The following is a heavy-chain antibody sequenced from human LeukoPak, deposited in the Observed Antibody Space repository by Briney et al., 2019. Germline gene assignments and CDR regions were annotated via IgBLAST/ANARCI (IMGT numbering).Heavy chain of an antibody. CDR2: VRYDQSAT. V-gene: IGHV3-30*02. Sequence: GGSLRLSCAASGFNFSIYGMHWARQAPGKGLEWVTFVRYDQSATVYADSVQGRFAISRDNSKNTVYLQMNSLRVEDTALYFCVKDQGECPGSRCYLRFLEYWGQGTLVIVSS. CDR3: VKDQGECPGSRCYLRFLEY. D-gene: IGHD3-3*01. J-gene: IGHJ4*02. CDR1: GFNFSIYG.